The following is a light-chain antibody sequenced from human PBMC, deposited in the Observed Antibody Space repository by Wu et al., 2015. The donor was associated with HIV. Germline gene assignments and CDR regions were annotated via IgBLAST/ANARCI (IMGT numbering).Light chain of an antibody. Sequence: DIQMTQSPSSLSAPVGDRVTITCRASQNIGRYLNWYQQKSGKAPKLLIYAISNLQSGVPSRFSGTGSGTDFTLTISSLQPEDFATYYCLQTYTSPVGVVFGQGTK. CDR1: QNIGRY. J-gene: IGKJ1*01. CDR2: AIS. V-gene: IGKV1-39*01. CDR3: LQTYTSPVGVV.